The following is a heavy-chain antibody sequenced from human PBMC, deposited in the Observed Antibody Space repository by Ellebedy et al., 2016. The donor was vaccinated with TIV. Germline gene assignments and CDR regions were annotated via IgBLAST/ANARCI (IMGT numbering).Heavy chain of an antibody. CDR1: GGSFSGYY. CDR2: IYYSGTT. V-gene: IGHV4-31*11. D-gene: IGHD4-17*01. Sequence: SETLSLXXAVYGGSFSGYYWSWIRQHPGKGLEWIGYIYYSGTTYYNPSLKSRVTISVDTSKNQFSLKLSSVTAADTAVYYCARSFATGYYYYYIDVWGKGTTVTVSS. J-gene: IGHJ6*03. CDR3: ARSFATGYYYYYIDV.